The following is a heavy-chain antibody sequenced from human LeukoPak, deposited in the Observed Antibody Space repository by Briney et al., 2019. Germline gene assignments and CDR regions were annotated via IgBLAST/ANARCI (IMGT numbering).Heavy chain of an antibody. D-gene: IGHD6-19*01. CDR3: ARGPRQNSSFYV. J-gene: IGHJ4*02. Sequence: KTSETLSLTCRVSGASISGYYWSWIRQPPGKGLEWIGHMYYSGGTTYNPSLKSRVSISLDTSKNQFSLKLSSVTAADTAVCYCARGPRQNSSFYVWGQGTLVNVSS. CDR1: GASISGYY. CDR2: MYYSGGT. V-gene: IGHV4-59*12.